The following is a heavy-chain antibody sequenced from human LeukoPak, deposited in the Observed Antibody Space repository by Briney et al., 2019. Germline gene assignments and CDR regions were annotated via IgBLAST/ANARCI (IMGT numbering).Heavy chain of an antibody. Sequence: GGSLRLSCAASGFTFSRYWMWWVRQAPGKGLEWVANIKQDGSEKYYVDSVKGRFTISRDNAKNSLYLQMNSLRAEDTAVYHCARDSRGAFDYWGQGTLVTVSS. V-gene: IGHV3-7*01. CDR2: IKQDGSEK. CDR1: GFTFSRYW. J-gene: IGHJ4*02. CDR3: ARDSRGAFDY. D-gene: IGHD3-10*01.